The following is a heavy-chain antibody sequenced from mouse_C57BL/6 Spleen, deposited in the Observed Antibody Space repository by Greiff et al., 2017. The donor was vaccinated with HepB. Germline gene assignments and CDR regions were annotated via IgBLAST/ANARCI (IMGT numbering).Heavy chain of an antibody. V-gene: IGHV14-2*01. J-gene: IGHJ2*01. D-gene: IGHD1-1*01. CDR1: GFNIKDYY. Sequence: VQLQQSGAELVKPGASVKLSCTASGFNIKDYYMHWVKQRTEQGLEWIGRIDPEDGETQYAQKFQGKATITADTSSNTAYLQLSSLTSEYTADYYCARGSYGSSIDYWGQGTTLTVSS. CDR2: IDPEDGET. CDR3: ARGSYGSSIDY.